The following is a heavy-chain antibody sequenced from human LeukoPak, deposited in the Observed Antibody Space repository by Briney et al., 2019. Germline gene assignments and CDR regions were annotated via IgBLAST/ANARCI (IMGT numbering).Heavy chain of an antibody. CDR1: GYTFTCYY. Sequence: ASVKVSCKASGYTFTCYYMHWVGQAPGQGVEGMGWINPNSGGTNYAQKFQGRVTMTRDTSISTAYMELSRLRSDDTAVYYCARDLPYCSSTSCYVSDYWGQGTLVTVSS. J-gene: IGHJ4*02. CDR3: ARDLPYCSSTSCYVSDY. D-gene: IGHD2-2*01. CDR2: INPNSGGT. V-gene: IGHV1-2*02.